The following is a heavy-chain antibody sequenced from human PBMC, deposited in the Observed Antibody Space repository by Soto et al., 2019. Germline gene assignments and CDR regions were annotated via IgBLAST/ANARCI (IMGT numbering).Heavy chain of an antibody. J-gene: IGHJ5*02. V-gene: IGHV4-59*01. CDR1: GGSISSYY. CDR2: IYYSGST. Sequence: SETLSLTCTVSGGSISSYYWSWIRQPPGKGLEWIGYIYYSGSTNYNPSLKSRVTISVDTSKNQFSLKLSSVTAADTAVYYCARGGSSHLLLTSWGQGTLVTVSS. D-gene: IGHD3-10*01. CDR3: ARGGSSHLLLTS.